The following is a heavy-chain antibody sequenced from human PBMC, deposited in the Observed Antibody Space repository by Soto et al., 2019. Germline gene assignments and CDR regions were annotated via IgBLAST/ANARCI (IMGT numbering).Heavy chain of an antibody. CDR3: DSAMTSVAATTKGDY. CDR2: INSDGSVT. J-gene: IGHJ4*02. D-gene: IGHD1-1*01. Sequence: EVQLVESGGRLVQPGGSLRLSCAASGFSFNTYWMHWGRQAPGKGPVWVSRINSDGSVTDYAGSVKGRFTISTDNAKKTLYLQMNSLGAEDTTVYYCDSAMTSVAATTKGDYWGPGTLVTVSS. CDR1: GFSFNTYW. V-gene: IGHV3-74*01.